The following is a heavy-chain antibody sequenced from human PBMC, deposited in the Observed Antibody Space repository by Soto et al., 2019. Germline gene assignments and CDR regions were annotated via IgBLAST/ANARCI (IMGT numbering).Heavy chain of an antibody. V-gene: IGHV4-4*07. CDR1: GASISSYF. CDR3: AREAGPDRWFDP. Sequence: KPSETLSLTCTVSGASISSYFWTCIRQPAGKGLDWIGRISTSGTTNYNPSLKSRVTMSVDTSKNHFSLNLSSVTAADTAVYYCAREAGPDRWFDPWGQGTPVPFYS. J-gene: IGHJ5*02. CDR2: ISTSGTT. D-gene: IGHD6-19*01.